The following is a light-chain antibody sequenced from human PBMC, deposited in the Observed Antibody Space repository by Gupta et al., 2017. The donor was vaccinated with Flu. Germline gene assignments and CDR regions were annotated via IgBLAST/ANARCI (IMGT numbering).Light chain of an antibody. V-gene: IGLV1-40*01. CDR2: GNT. Sequence: QSVLTQPPSVSGAPGPRVTIPCTGSSPNIGAGYNVQWYQQLPGTAPKFLIYGNTNRPSGVPDRFSGSKSGTSASPAITSASLAITGLQTEDEADYYCQSYDSSLSGYVFGTGTKVTVL. CDR3: QSYDSSLSGYV. CDR1: SPNIGAGYN. J-gene: IGLJ1*01.